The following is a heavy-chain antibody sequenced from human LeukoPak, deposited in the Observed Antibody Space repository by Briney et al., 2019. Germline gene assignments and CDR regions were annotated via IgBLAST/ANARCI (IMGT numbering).Heavy chain of an antibody. CDR1: GYTFNNYG. J-gene: IGHJ4*01. CDR2: ISGSNGNT. Sequence: ASVRVSCKASGYTFNNYGISWVRQAPGQGLEWMGWISGSNGNTNYAQKFQGRVSMTADTSTSTAYMELRSLRSDDTAVYYCARSGRGTYYYFDLWGHGTLVTVSS. D-gene: IGHD1-26*01. CDR3: ARSGRGTYYYFDL. V-gene: IGHV1-18*01.